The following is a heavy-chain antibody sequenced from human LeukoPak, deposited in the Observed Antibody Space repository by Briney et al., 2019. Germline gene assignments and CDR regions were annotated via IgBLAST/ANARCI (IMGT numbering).Heavy chain of an antibody. Sequence: ASVKVSCKASGYTFTGYYMHWVRQAPGQGLECMGWINPNSGGTNYAQKFQGRVTMTRDTSISTAYMELSRLRSDDTAVYYCARSRNYYYYMDVWGKGTTVTVSS. V-gene: IGHV1-2*02. J-gene: IGHJ6*03. CDR2: INPNSGGT. CDR3: ARSRNYYYYMDV. CDR1: GYTFTGYY.